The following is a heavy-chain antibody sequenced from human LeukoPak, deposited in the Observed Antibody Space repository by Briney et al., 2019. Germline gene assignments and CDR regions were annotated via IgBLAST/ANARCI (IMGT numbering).Heavy chain of an antibody. V-gene: IGHV3-7*01. CDR1: GFMFSGFW. J-gene: IGHJ4*02. CDR3: ATRPRSDYYFAIFEY. D-gene: IGHD3-22*01. CDR2: IKHDGSEK. Sequence: RGSPRDSCAASGFMFSGFWMTWVRQAPGKGLEWVANIKHDGSEKNYVHSVKGRFTSSRDNAKNSLYLQMNSLGGEDTAVYYCATRPRSDYYFAIFEYWGEGALVAVSS.